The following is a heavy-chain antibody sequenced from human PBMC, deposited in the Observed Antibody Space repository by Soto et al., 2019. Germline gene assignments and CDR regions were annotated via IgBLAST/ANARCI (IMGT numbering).Heavy chain of an antibody. D-gene: IGHD6-13*01. CDR1: GFTFSSYG. CDR2: IWYDGSNK. V-gene: IGHV3-33*01. J-gene: IGHJ4*02. CDR3: ARDRVVYSSSWYPFDY. Sequence: QVQLVESGGGVVQPGRSLRLSCAASGFTFSSYGLHWVRQAPGKGLEWVAVIWYDGSNKYYADSVKGRFTISRDNSKNTLYLQMNSLRAEDTAVYYCARDRVVYSSSWYPFDYWGQGTLVTVSS.